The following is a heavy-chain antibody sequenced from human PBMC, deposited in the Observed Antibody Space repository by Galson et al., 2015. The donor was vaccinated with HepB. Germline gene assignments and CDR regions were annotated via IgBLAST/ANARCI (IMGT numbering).Heavy chain of an antibody. Sequence: SLRLPCAASGFTFSDYYMTWIRQAPGKGLEWLSYISSNGATIYYADSVRGRFTISRDNAKNSLYMQMNSLRAEDTALYYCARAALGWFGPWGQGTQVTVSS. CDR1: GFTFSDYY. CDR3: ARAALGWFGP. J-gene: IGHJ5*02. CDR2: ISSNGATI. D-gene: IGHD6-25*01. V-gene: IGHV3-11*01.